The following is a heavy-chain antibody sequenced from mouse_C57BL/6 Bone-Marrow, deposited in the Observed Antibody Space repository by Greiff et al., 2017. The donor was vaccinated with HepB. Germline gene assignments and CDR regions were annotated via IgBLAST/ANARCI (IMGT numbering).Heavy chain of an antibody. Sequence: QVQLKQPGAELVKPGASVKLSCKASGYTFTSYWMHWVKQRPGQGLEWIGMIHPNSGSTNYNEKFKSKATLTVDKSSSTAYMQLSSLTSEDSAVYYCARAAYYSNFFAYWGQGTLVTVSA. CDR2: IHPNSGST. CDR3: ARAAYYSNFFAY. CDR1: GYTFTSYW. D-gene: IGHD2-5*01. V-gene: IGHV1-64*01. J-gene: IGHJ3*01.